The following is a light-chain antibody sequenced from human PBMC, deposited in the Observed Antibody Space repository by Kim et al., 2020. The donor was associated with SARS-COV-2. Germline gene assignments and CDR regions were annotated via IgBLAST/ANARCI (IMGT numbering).Light chain of an antibody. CDR2: GAS. J-gene: IGKJ1*01. V-gene: IGKV1-27*01. CDR3: QKYDSAPWT. Sequence: ASVGDRVTITCRASQVINNYLAWYEQKPGKAPTVLIYGASTVHSGVPSRFSGSGSGTDFTLTISSLQPEGVGTYYCQKYDSAPWTFGHGTKVDIK. CDR1: QVINNY.